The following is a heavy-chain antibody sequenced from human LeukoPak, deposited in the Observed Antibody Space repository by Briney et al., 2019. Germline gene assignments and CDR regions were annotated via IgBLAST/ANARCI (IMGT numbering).Heavy chain of an antibody. CDR1: GYGFTSYW. V-gene: IGHV5-51*01. Sequence: GESLRISCKGSGYGFTSYWIGWVRQTPGKGLEWMGIIYPGDSDTRYSPSFQGQVTISADKSISTAYLQWSSLKASDTAMYYCARYKVGATKAYYFDYWGQGTLVTVSS. D-gene: IGHD1-26*01. CDR3: ARYKVGATKAYYFDY. J-gene: IGHJ4*02. CDR2: IYPGDSDT.